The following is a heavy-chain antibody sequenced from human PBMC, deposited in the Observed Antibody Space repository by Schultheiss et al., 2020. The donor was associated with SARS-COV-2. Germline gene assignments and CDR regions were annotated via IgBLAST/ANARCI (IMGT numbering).Heavy chain of an antibody. CDR2: ISYDGSTK. V-gene: IGHV3-30-3*01. D-gene: IGHD5-12*01. CDR3: ARRVATGPAPFDS. J-gene: IGHJ4*02. CDR1: GFTFSSYA. Sequence: GGSLRLSCAASGFTFSSYAMSWVRQAPGKGLEWVVVISYDGSTKYYADSVKGRFTISRDNSKNTLYLQMDSLRVEDTAVYYCARRVATGPAPFDSWGQGTLVTVSS.